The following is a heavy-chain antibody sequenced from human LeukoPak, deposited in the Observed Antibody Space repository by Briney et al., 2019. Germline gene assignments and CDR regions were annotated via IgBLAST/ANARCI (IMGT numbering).Heavy chain of an antibody. CDR2: IYHSGST. V-gene: IGHV4-38-2*02. D-gene: IGHD5-24*01. Sequence: SETLSLTCTVSGYSISSGYYWGWIRQPPGKGLEWIGSIYHSGSTYYDPSLKSRVTISVDTSKNQFSLKLSSVTAADTAVYYCAREGMATITGTFVYWGQGTLVIVSS. J-gene: IGHJ4*02. CDR3: AREGMATITGTFVY. CDR1: GYSISSGYY.